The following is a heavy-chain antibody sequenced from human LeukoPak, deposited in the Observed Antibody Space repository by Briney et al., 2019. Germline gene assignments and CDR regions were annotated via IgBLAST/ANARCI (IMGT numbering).Heavy chain of an antibody. D-gene: IGHD2-21*02. CDR2: IYYSGST. Sequence: SSETLSLTCTLSGGSISSYYWSWIRQPPGKGLEWIGYIYYSGSTNYNPSLKSRVTISVDTSKNQFSLKLSSVTAADTAVYYCASGVTAYLDYWGQGTLVTVSS. J-gene: IGHJ4*02. CDR1: GGSISSYY. V-gene: IGHV4-59*01. CDR3: ASGVTAYLDY.